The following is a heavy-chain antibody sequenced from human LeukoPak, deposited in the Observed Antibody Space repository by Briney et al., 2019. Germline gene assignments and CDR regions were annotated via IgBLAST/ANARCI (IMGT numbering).Heavy chain of an antibody. CDR2: ISAYNGNT. J-gene: IGHJ4*02. CDR1: GYSFTNYG. Sequence: ASVKVSCKASGYSFTNYGITWVRQAPGQGLEWMGWISAYNGNTNYAQKLQGRVTMTTDTSTSTAYMELRSLRSDDTAVYYCARPGGTIFGVGLSYDHFDYWGQGTLVTVSS. V-gene: IGHV1-18*01. CDR3: ARPGGTIFGVGLSYDHFDY. D-gene: IGHD3-3*01.